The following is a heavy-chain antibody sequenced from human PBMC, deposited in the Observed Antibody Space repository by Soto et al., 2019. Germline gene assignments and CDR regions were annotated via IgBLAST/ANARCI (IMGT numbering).Heavy chain of an antibody. CDR3: ARVVPGGHSDF. Sequence: PSETLSLTCTVSGGSISNYYWSWIRQPPGKGLEWIGYIYSSGSTKYNPSLKGRVTFSVNTSKSQFYLQLTSVTDADTAVYYCARVVPGGHSDFWGQGTLVTVSS. J-gene: IGHJ4*02. D-gene: IGHD1-26*01. CDR2: IYSSGST. V-gene: IGHV4-59*12. CDR1: GGSISNYY.